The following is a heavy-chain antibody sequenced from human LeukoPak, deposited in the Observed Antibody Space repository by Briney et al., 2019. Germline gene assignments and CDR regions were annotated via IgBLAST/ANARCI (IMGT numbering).Heavy chain of an antibody. CDR3: ARARRIAAADYYFDY. V-gene: IGHV1-8*01. CDR1: GYTFTSYD. Sequence: ASVKASCKASGYTFTSYDINWVRQATGQGLEWMGWMNPNSGNTGYAQKFQGRVTMTRNTSISTAYMELSSLRSEDTAVYYCARARRIAAADYYFDYWGQGTLVTVSS. J-gene: IGHJ4*02. D-gene: IGHD6-13*01. CDR2: MNPNSGNT.